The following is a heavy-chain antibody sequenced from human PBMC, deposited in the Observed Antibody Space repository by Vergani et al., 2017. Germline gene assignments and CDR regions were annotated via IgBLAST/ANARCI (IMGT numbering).Heavy chain of an antibody. CDR2: INHSGST. V-gene: IGHV4-34*01. Sequence: QVQLQQWGAGLLKPSETLSLTCAVYGGSFSGYYWSWIRQPPGKGLEWIGEINHSGSTNYNPSLKSRVTISVDTSKNQFSLKLSSVTAAETAVYYWARFGRSGSVRTRKWALDYWGQGTLVTVSS. CDR3: ARFGRSGSVRTRKWALDY. D-gene: IGHD1-14*01. CDR1: GGSFSGYY. J-gene: IGHJ4*02.